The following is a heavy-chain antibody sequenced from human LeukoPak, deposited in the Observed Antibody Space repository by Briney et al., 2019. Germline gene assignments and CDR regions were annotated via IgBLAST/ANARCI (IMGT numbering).Heavy chain of an antibody. J-gene: IGHJ5*02. Sequence: GGSLRPSCAASGFTFSRHGMTWVRQAPGKGLEWVSAISASGAITYYIDSVKGRFTISRDNSKNTLNLQMNSLRVEDTAVYYCARGGVYGEESDSWGQGTLVTVSS. V-gene: IGHV3-23*01. CDR3: ARGGVYGEESDS. CDR1: GFTFSRHG. CDR2: ISASGAIT. D-gene: IGHD2-21*01.